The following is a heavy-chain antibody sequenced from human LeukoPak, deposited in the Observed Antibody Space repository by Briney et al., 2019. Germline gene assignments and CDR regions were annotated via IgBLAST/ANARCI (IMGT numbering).Heavy chain of an antibody. CDR1: VGSMSFYY. CDR3: AREFPGGGSQLDY. V-gene: IGHV4-59*01. CDR2: IYYSGST. Sequence: SETLSLTCTVSVGSMSFYYWSWIRQKPRKGLEWIGNIYYSGSTNYSPSLKRRVTISVDTSKNQFSLKLTSVTAADTAFYFCAREFPGGGSQLDYWGQGTHVTVSS. D-gene: IGHD1-1*01. J-gene: IGHJ4*02.